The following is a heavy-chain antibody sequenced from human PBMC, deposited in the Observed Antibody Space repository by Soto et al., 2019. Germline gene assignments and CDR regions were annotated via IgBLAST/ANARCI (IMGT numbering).Heavy chain of an antibody. CDR2: IYYSGST. V-gene: IGHV4-30-4*01. J-gene: IGHJ5*02. Sequence: SETLSLTCTVSGGSISSDDYYWSWIRQPPGKGLGWIGYIYYSGSTYYNPSLKSRVTISVDTSKNQFSLKLSSVTAADTAVYYCARGSYYDSSGYYGPWGQGTLVTVSS. CDR1: GGSISSDDYY. CDR3: ARGSYYDSSGYYGP. D-gene: IGHD3-22*01.